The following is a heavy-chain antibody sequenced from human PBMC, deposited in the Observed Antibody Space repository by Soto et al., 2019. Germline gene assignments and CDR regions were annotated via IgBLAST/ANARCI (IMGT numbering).Heavy chain of an antibody. J-gene: IGHJ6*02. CDR3: ARRTGTVPRPHYYYYGMDV. CDR1: GYSFTSYW. Sequence: PGESLKISCKGSGYSFTSYWIGWVRQMPGKGLEWMGIIYPGDSNTRYSPSFQGQVTISADKSISTAYLQWSSLKASDTAMYYCARRTGTVPRPHYYYYGMDVWGQGTTVTVSS. V-gene: IGHV5-51*01. CDR2: IYPGDSNT. D-gene: IGHD1-1*01.